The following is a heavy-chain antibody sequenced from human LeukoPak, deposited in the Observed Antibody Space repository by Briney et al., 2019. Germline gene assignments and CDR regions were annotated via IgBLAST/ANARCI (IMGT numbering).Heavy chain of an antibody. CDR1: GFTVSSNC. J-gene: IGHJ4*02. D-gene: IGHD5-24*01. V-gene: IGHV4-4*02. CDR2: INHSGST. Sequence: GSLRLSCAASGFTVSSNCMSWVRQAPGKGLEWIGEINHSGSTNYNPSLKSRVTISLDTSKNQFSLRLSSVTAADTAVYYCARDGEMATIENYFVYWGQGTLVTVSS. CDR3: ARDGEMATIENYFVY.